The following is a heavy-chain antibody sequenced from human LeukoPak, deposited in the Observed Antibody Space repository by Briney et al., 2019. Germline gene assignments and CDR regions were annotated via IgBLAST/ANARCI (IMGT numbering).Heavy chain of an antibody. CDR3: ARDSRSGSPDNWFDP. CDR2: IWYDGSNK. D-gene: IGHD3-10*01. CDR1: GFTFSSYG. J-gene: IGHJ5*02. V-gene: IGHV3-33*01. Sequence: GGSLRLSCAASGFTFSSYGMHWVRQAPGKGLEWVAVIWYDGSNKYYADSVKGRFTISRDNSKITLYLQMNSLRAEDTAVYYCARDSRSGSPDNWFDPWGQGTLVTVSS.